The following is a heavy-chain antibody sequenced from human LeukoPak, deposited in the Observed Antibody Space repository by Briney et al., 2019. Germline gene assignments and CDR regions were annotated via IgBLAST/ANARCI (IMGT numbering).Heavy chain of an antibody. CDR3: ARQRGLMVRGGNPPHMDV. CDR1: GGSFSGYY. D-gene: IGHD3-10*01. Sequence: SETLSLTCAVYGGSFSGYYWSWIRQPPGKGLEWIGEINHSGSTNYNPSLKSRVTISVDTSKNQFSLKLSSVTAADTALYYCARQRGLMVRGGNPPHMDVWGKGTTVTVSS. CDR2: INHSGST. J-gene: IGHJ6*03. V-gene: IGHV4-34*01.